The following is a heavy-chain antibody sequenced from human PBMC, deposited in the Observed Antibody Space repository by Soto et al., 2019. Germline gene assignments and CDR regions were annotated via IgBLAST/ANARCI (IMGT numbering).Heavy chain of an antibody. D-gene: IGHD2-15*01. V-gene: IGHV1-18*01. J-gene: IGHJ5*01. CDR2: ISAYNGNT. Sequence: QVQLVQSGAEVKKPGASVKVSCKASGYTFTSYGISWVRQAPGQGLEWMGWISAYNGNTNYAQKLQGRVTITTDTSTSTACIELRSLRSDDTAVYYVGRDGGGQARFDSWGQGTLVTVSS. CDR3: GRDGGGQARFDS. CDR1: GYTFTSYG.